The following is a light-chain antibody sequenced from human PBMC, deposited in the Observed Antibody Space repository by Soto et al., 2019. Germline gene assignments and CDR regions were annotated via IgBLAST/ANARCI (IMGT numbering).Light chain of an antibody. CDR3: QSYDRSLSGSF. Sequence: QSVLTQPPSVSGAPGQRVTISCTGGSSNIGAGYEVHWYQQLPGTAPKLLNYRNTYRPSGVPDRFSGSRSATSASLTITGLQAEDEADYYCQSYDRSLSGSFFGTGTKLTVL. CDR2: RNT. V-gene: IGLV1-40*01. CDR1: SSNIGAGYE. J-gene: IGLJ1*01.